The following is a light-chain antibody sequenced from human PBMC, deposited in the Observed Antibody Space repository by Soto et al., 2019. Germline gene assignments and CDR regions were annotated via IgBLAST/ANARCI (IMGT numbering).Light chain of an antibody. CDR3: MQGTQFPRT. J-gene: IGKJ1*01. CDR2: EAS. Sequence: EIVLTQTPLSLSVTPGQSASISCKSSQSLEHSDGKTYLYWYLQRPGQPPQALMYEASNRFSGVPDRFSGSGSGTDFTLKISRVEAEDGGVYYCMQGTQFPRTFGQGTKAEIK. CDR1: QSLEHSDGKTY. V-gene: IGKV2D-29*01.